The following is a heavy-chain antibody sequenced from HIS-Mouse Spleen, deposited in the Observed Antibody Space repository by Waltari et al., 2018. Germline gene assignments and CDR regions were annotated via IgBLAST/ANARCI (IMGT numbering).Heavy chain of an antibody. V-gene: IGHV3-33*06. D-gene: IGHD2-8*01. Sequence: QVQLVESGGGVVQPGSSLRQPGAASGVTLRSYGVAWVRQAPGKGLEVVAVIWYDGSNKYYADSVKGRFTISRDNSKNTLYLQMNSLRAEDTAVYYCAKGGLMVYAIGDYWGQGTLVTVSS. CDR1: GVTLRSYG. CDR3: AKGGLMVYAIGDY. J-gene: IGHJ4*02. CDR2: IWYDGSNK.